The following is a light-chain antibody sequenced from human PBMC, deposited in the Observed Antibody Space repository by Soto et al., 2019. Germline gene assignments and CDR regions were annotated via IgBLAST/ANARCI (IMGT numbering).Light chain of an antibody. Sequence: QSVLTQPASVSGSPGQSITISCTGSSTDVGGYNYVSWYQQHPGKAPQLMISEVSKRPSGVSDRFSGSKSGNTASLTISGLQPDDQADPYCSSHTSRRTFVFGTCSTVT. V-gene: IGLV2-14*01. CDR2: EVS. J-gene: IGLJ1*01. CDR3: SSHTSRRTFV. CDR1: STDVGGYNY.